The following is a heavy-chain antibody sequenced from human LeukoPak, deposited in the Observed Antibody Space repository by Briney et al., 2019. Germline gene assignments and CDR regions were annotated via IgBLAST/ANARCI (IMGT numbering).Heavy chain of an antibody. CDR3: ARDNVGYYINWFDP. Sequence: ASVKVSCKASGYTFISYGISWVRQAPGQGLEWMGWISIHNSNTNYAQKFQGRVTMTTDTSTTTAYMELRSLRSDDTAMYYCARDNVGYYINWFDPWGQGTLVTVSS. J-gene: IGHJ5*02. D-gene: IGHD1-26*01. CDR2: ISIHNSNT. CDR1: GYTFISYG. V-gene: IGHV1-18*01.